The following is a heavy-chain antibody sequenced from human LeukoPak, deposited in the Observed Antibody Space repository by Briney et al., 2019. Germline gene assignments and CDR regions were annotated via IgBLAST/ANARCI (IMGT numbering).Heavy chain of an antibody. Sequence: SETLSLACAVSGGSISSTSYYWAWIRQPPGKGLEWIGTIYYSGSTYHNPSLKSRVTLSVDTSRNQFSLRLSSVDTADTAVYYCAKAGVRYFDSSGLYAFDFWGQGTTVTVSS. CDR2: IYYSGST. CDR1: GGSISSTSYY. V-gene: IGHV4-39*01. CDR3: AKAGVRYFDSSGLYAFDF. D-gene: IGHD3-22*01. J-gene: IGHJ3*01.